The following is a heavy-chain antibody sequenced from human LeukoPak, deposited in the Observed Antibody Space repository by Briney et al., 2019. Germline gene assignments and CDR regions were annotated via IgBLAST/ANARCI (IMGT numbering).Heavy chain of an antibody. CDR3: ARGYFGEYDSDY. J-gene: IGHJ4*02. CDR2: IHYSGST. V-gene: IGHV4-31*03. CDR1: GASIRSGGYY. D-gene: IGHD3-10*01. Sequence: SETLSLTCSVSGASIRSGGYYWSWIRQHPGKGLEWIGNIHYSGSTNYNPSLKSRVIISLDTSKNQFSLKLSSVIVADTAVYYCARGYFGEYDSDYWGQGTLVTVSS.